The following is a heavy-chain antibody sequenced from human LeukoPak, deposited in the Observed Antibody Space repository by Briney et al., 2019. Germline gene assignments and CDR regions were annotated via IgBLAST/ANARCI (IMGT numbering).Heavy chain of an antibody. Sequence: TPSETLSLTCTVSGGSISSSSYYWGWIRQPPGKGLEWIGSIYYSGSTYYNPSLKSRVTISVDTSKNQFSLKLSSVTAADTAVYYCARLHYSRLFGGVNLWGQGTLVTVSS. CDR1: GGSISSSSYY. CDR3: ARLHYSRLFGGVNL. V-gene: IGHV4-39*01. CDR2: IYYSGST. J-gene: IGHJ4*02. D-gene: IGHD3-16*01.